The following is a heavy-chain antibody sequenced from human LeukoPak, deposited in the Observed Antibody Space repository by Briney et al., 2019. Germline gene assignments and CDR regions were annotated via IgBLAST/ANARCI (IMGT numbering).Heavy chain of an antibody. V-gene: IGHV4-38-2*02. CDR1: GYSIANGYQ. CDR3: ARGRGTSSGWFFDY. CDR2: IYHSGST. Sequence: KSSETLSLTCTVSGYSIANGYQWAWIRQSPGKRLEWIGSIYHSGSTYYNPSLKSRVTISVDTSKNQFSLKLSSVTAADTAVYYCARGRGTSSGWFFDYWGQGTLVTVSS. D-gene: IGHD6-19*01. J-gene: IGHJ4*02.